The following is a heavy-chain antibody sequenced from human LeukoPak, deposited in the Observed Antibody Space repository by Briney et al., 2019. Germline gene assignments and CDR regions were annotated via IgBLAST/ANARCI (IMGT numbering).Heavy chain of an antibody. J-gene: IGHJ4*02. CDR1: GGTFSSYA. D-gene: IGHD4-17*01. V-gene: IGHV1-69*13. CDR3: ARVGAHDYGDPAFDY. Sequence: ASVKVSCKASGGTFSSYAISWVRQAPGQGLEWMGGIIPIFGTANYAQKFQGRVTITADESTSTAYMELSSLRSEDTAVYYCARVGAHDYGDPAFDYWGQGTLVTVSS. CDR2: IIPIFGTA.